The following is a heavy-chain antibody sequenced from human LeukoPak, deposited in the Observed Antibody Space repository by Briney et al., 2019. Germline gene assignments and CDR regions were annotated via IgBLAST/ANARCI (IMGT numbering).Heavy chain of an antibody. J-gene: IGHJ3*02. CDR1: GGSITGYH. V-gene: IGHV4-4*08. CDR3: ARRNDFDI. CDR2: IYSNEAT. Sequence: SETLSLTCTVSGGSITGYHWSWIRQPPRKGVEWIGYIYSNEATQYKPSLKSRVTISADTSKNQFSLKLTSVSAADTAIYYCARRNDFDIWGQGTMVTVSS.